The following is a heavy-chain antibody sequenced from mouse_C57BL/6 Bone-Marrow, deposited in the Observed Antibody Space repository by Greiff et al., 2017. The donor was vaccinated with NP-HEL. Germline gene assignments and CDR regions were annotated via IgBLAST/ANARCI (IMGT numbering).Heavy chain of an antibody. Sequence: EVKLVESGGDLVKPGGSLKLSCAASGFTFSSYGMSWVRQTPVKRLEWVATISSGGSYTYYPDSVKGRFTISRDNAKNTLYLQMSSLKSEDTAMYYCARLYYYGSSDVWGTGTTVTVSS. J-gene: IGHJ1*03. CDR1: GFTFSSYG. CDR3: ARLYYYGSSDV. D-gene: IGHD1-1*01. V-gene: IGHV5-6*01. CDR2: ISSGGSYT.